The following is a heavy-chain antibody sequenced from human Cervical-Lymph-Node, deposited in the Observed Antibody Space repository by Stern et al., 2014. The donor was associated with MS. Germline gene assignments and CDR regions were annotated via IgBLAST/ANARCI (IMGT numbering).Heavy chain of an antibody. CDR3: ATRSLNYGRLDF. Sequence: EVQLVESGGGLVKPGGSLILSCAASVFNFNNAWMNWVRQAPGKGLEWVGRIKSETDGGTTYYAAPLRDRFTISRDDSKNTLYLQMSSLKTDDTAMYYCATRSLNYGRLDFWGRGTLVTVSS. V-gene: IGHV3-15*01. CDR1: VFNFNNAW. CDR2: IKSETDGGTT. J-gene: IGHJ4*02. D-gene: IGHD3-10*01.